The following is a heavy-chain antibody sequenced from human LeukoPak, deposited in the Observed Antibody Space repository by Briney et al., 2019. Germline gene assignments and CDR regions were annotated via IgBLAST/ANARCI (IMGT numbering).Heavy chain of an antibody. CDR1: GGSISSYY. Sequence: PSETLSLTCTVSGGSISSYYWSWIRQPPGKGLEWIGDIYYSGSTNYNPSLKSRVTISVDTSKNQFSLKLSSVTAADTAVYYCARVYGVSMNGFGYWGQGTLVTVSS. CDR2: IYYSGST. J-gene: IGHJ4*02. V-gene: IGHV4-59*08. CDR3: ARVYGVSMNGFGY. D-gene: IGHD5/OR15-5a*01.